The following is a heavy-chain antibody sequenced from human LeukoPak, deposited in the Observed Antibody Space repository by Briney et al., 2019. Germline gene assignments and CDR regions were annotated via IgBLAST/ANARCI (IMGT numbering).Heavy chain of an antibody. V-gene: IGHV3-48*03. CDR1: GFTLSSYE. CDR2: ISNSGSTI. J-gene: IGHJ4*02. D-gene: IGHD2-15*01. Sequence: GGSLRLSCAASGFTLSSYETNWVRQAPGKGLEWVSYISNSGSTIYYADSVKGRFTISRDNAKNSLYLQMNSLRAEDTAVYYCARGAGGSCWGQGTLVTVSS. CDR3: ARGAGGSC.